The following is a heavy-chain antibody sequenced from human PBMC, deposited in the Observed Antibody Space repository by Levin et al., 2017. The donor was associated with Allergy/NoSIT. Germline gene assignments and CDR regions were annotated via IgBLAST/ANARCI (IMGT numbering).Heavy chain of an antibody. V-gene: IGHV3-48*03. CDR3: ARVGLLWFGESPGHFDY. Sequence: GGSLRLSCAASGFTFSSYEMNWVRQAPGKGLEWVSYISSSGSTIYYADSVKGRFTISRDNAKNSLYLQMNSLRAEDTAVYYCARVGLLWFGESPGHFDYWGQGTLVTVSS. D-gene: IGHD3-10*01. CDR1: GFTFSSYE. CDR2: ISSSGSTI. J-gene: IGHJ4*02.